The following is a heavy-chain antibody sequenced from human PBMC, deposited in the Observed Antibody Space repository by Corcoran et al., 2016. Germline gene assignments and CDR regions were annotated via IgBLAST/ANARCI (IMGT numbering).Heavy chain of an antibody. V-gene: IGHV5-51*01. Sequence: EVQLVQSGVEVKKPGESLKISCKGSGYSFTSYWIAWVRQMPGKGLEWMGIIYPGDSDTRYSPSFQGQVTISADKSISTAYLQWSSLKASDTAMYYWARLNNWNGGGYGMDVWGQGTTVTVSS. D-gene: IGHD1-20*01. CDR2: IYPGDSDT. CDR3: ARLNNWNGGGYGMDV. CDR1: GYSFTSYW. J-gene: IGHJ6*02.